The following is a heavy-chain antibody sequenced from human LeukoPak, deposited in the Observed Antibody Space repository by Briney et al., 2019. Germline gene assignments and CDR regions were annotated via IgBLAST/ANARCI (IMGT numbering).Heavy chain of an antibody. J-gene: IGHJ1*01. V-gene: IGHV3-23*01. Sequence: GGSLRLSCAASGFTFTSYAMNWVRQAPGKGLEWVSAISSSGGSTYYADSVKGRFTVSTDNSENTLFLQMNSLRAEDTAIYYCAKDTDVVVPEYFQYWGQGTLVTVSS. CDR2: ISSSGGST. CDR3: AKDTDVVVPEYFQY. D-gene: IGHD2-15*01. CDR1: GFTFTSYA.